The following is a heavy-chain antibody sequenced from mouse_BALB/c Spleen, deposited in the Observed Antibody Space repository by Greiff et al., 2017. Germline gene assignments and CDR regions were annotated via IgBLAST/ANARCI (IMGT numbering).Heavy chain of an antibody. D-gene: IGHD2-1*01. J-gene: IGHJ4*01. CDR1: GYTFTSYV. CDR2: INPYNDGT. V-gene: IGHV1-14*01. Sequence: VQLKESGPELVKPGASVKMSCKASGYTFTSYVMHWVKQKPGQGLEWIGYINPYNDGTKYNEKFKGKATLTSDKSSSTAYMELSSLTSEDSAVYYCARGDGYGNLYYYAMDYWGQGTSVTVSS. CDR3: ARGDGYGNLYYYAMDY.